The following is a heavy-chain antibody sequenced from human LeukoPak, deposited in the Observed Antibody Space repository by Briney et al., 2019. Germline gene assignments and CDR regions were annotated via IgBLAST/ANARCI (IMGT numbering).Heavy chain of an antibody. J-gene: IGHJ6*03. CDR3: ARVGAGYSYGNYYYYMDV. V-gene: IGHV4-61*02. CDR2: IYTSGST. Sequence: SETLSLTCTVSGGSISSGSYYWSWIRQPAGKGLEWIGRIYTSGSTNYNPSLKSRVTISVDTSKNQFSLKLSSVTAADTAVYYCARVGAGYSYGNYYYYMDVWGKGTTVTISS. CDR1: GGSISSGSYY. D-gene: IGHD5-18*01.